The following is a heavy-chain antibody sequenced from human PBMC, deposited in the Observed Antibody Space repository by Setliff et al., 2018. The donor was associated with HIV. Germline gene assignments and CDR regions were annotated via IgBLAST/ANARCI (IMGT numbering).Heavy chain of an antibody. CDR3: ARHPDSGFYYSPLLNNWYFDL. Sequence: PSETLSLTCSVSGGSIGGYSWGWIRQSPGKGLEWIGYIYPSTSANYNPSLKSRVRILLDTSKNQFSLRLTSVTAADTAVYYCARHPDSGFYYSPLLNNWYFDLWGPGTLVTVSS. D-gene: IGHD3-22*01. J-gene: IGHJ2*01. CDR1: GGSIGGYS. V-gene: IGHV4-4*09. CDR2: IYPSTSA.